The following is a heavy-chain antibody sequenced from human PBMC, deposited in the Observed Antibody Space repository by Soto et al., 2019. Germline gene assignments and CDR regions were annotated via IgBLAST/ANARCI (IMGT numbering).Heavy chain of an antibody. Sequence: VQLVESGGGLVQPGGSLRLSCAASEFSVRNKYMSWVRQAPGKGLEWVSVIYSGGSTYYAYSVKGRFTISRDNSKNTLYLQMNSLRAEDMAVYYCVHHCNSNACPTHWRPGTVVTVSS. CDR2: IYSGGST. J-gene: IGHJ4*02. CDR3: VHHCNSNACPTH. CDR1: EFSVRNKY. V-gene: IGHV3-66*01. D-gene: IGHD2-2*01.